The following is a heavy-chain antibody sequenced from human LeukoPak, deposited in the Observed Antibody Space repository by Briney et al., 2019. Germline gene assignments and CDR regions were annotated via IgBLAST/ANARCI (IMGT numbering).Heavy chain of an antibody. V-gene: IGHV3-21*01. J-gene: IGHJ4*02. D-gene: IGHD5-18*01. CDR3: AREPTSMGSDY. Sequence: PGGSLRLSCTASGFTFSTYSMTWVRQAPGKGLEWVSSISDSSTYIYYTDSVKGRFTISRDNAKNSLYLQMDSLRADDAAVYYCAREPTSMGSDYWGQGTLVTVSS. CDR2: ISDSSTYI. CDR1: GFTFSTYS.